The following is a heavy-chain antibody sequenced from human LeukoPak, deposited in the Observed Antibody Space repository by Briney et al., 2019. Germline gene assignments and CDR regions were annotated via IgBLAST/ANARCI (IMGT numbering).Heavy chain of an antibody. V-gene: IGHV4-39*01. CDR3: ARRNYYGSGSYYKSLSEDANYVY. J-gene: IGHJ4*02. CDR1: GGSISSSSYY. CDR2: IYYSGST. Sequence: PSETLSLTCTVSGGSISSSSYYWGWIRQPPGKGLEWIGSIYYSGSTYYNPSLKSRVTISVDTSKNQFSLKLGSVTAADTAVYYCARRNYYGSGSYYKSLSEDANYVYWGQGTLVTVSS. D-gene: IGHD3-10*01.